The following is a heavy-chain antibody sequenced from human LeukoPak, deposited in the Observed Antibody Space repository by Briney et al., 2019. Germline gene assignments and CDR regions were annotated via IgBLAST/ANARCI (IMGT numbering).Heavy chain of an antibody. CDR1: GFILSNHW. CDR2: MNKDGSEK. J-gene: IGHJ4*02. CDR3: ATPLDYYDSSGYHQGGD. V-gene: IGHV3-7*03. Sequence: QAGGSLRLSCAASGFILSNHWMTWVRQAPGKGPEWVANMNKDGSEKYYVDSVEGRFTISRDTAKNSLYLQMNNLRAEDTAVYYCATPLDYYDSSGYHQGGDWGQGTLVTVSS. D-gene: IGHD3-22*01.